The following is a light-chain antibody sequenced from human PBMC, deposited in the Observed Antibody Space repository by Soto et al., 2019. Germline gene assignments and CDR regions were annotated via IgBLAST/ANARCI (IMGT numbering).Light chain of an antibody. CDR2: AAS. Sequence: DTQLTQPPSSLSASVGDRDTLTCRASQNIDNYLNWYQQKPGKAPXLXXHAASTLHAGVPSRFSGDGSGTDFTLTISSLQPEDFATYSCQQSYTTPPTFGLGTKV. CDR1: QNIDNY. CDR3: QQSYTTPPT. V-gene: IGKV1-39*01. J-gene: IGKJ1*01.